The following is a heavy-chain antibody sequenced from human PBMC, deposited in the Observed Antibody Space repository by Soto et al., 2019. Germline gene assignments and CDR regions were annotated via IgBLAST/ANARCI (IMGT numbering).Heavy chain of an antibody. CDR3: ARDLPAAGTWDY. CDR1: GFTFSSYG. J-gene: IGHJ4*02. CDR2: IWYDGSNK. V-gene: IGHV3-33*01. Sequence: QVQLVESGGGVVQPGRSLRLSCAASGFTFSSYGMHWVRQAPGKGLEWVAVIWYDGSNKYYADSVKGRFTNSRDNSKNTLYLQMNSLRAEDTAVYYCARDLPAAGTWDYWGQGTLVTVSS. D-gene: IGHD6-13*01.